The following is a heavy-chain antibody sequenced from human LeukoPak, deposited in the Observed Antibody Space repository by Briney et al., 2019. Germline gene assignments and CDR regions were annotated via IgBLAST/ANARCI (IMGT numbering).Heavy chain of an antibody. Sequence: PGGSLRLSCAASGFTFSSSWMHWVRQAPGKGLVWVSRIKSDDSSTNYADSVEGRFTISRDNAKNTLYLQMNSLRAEDTAVYYCARGTTVTTKFDYWGQGTLVTVSS. V-gene: IGHV3-74*01. CDR1: GFTFSSSW. CDR2: IKSDDSST. J-gene: IGHJ4*02. CDR3: ARGTTVTTKFDY. D-gene: IGHD4-17*01.